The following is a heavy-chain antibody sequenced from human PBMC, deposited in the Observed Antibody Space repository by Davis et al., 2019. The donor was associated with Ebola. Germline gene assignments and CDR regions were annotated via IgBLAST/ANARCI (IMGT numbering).Heavy chain of an antibody. V-gene: IGHV6-1*01. D-gene: IGHD3-10*01. CDR2: TYYSSKWYN. CDR1: GDSVSSGG. CDR3: TRGWFRGSMDV. J-gene: IGHJ6*04. Sequence: PSETLSLTCAISGDSVSSGGWNWIRQSPSRGLEWLGRTYYSSKWYNDYAVSVKSRITINPDTSKNQFSLQLNSVTPEDTGLYYCTRGWFRGSMDVWGEGTTVTVSS.